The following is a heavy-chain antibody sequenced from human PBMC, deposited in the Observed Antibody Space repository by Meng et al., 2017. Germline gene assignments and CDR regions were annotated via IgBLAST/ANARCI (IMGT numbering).Heavy chain of an antibody. V-gene: IGHV1-18*01. J-gene: IGHJ4*02. CDR2: INAYNGYT. CDR1: AHTRSSDG. Sequence: QGPRCQLGVWGNKPGASVKVSCNASAHTRSSDGFAWVRQAPGQGLEWMGWINAYNGYTDYAQKFLGRVTLTTDTSTNTGYMELRSLTSDDTAVYYCATRGNPYLDCWGQGTLVTVSS. CDR3: ATRGNPYLDC.